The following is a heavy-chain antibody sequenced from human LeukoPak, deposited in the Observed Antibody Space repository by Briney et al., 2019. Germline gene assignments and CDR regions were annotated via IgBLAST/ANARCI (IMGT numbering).Heavy chain of an antibody. CDR1: GDSISRGTYY. CDR2: VFRSGST. D-gene: IGHD3-22*01. V-gene: IGHV4-61*02. CDR3: ARDSNFYDVSHDKAEDF. Sequence: SETLSLTCTVTGDSISRGTYYWTWVRQPAGKGLEWIGGVFRSGSTYYNPSLKSRVTISIDTSNNQFSLHLRSVTAADTAVYYCARDSNFYDVSHDKAEDFWGQGTLVTVSS. J-gene: IGHJ4*02.